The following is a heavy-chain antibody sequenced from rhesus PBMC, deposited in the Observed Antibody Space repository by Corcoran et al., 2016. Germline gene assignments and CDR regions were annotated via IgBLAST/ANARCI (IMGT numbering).Heavy chain of an antibody. J-gene: IGHJ4*01. D-gene: IGHD2-27*01. CDR2: IDGNSYAS. CDR3: ATGGFTTYRDN. Sequence: QVQLRESGPGLVKPSETLSLTCTVFGVPLSNYWWAWLRQPPGEGLEWIGDIDGNSYASHYNPSLKSRVIISKDASKNQFSLRMTSLTVADTAIYYCATGGFTTYRDNWGQGVLVTVSS. V-gene: IGHV4-80*01. CDR1: GVPLSNYW.